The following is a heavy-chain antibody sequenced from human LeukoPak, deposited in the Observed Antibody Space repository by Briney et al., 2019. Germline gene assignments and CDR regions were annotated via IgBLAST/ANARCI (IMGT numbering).Heavy chain of an antibody. CDR3: AKHRGGYYLKAFDY. Sequence: ETLSLTCAVYGGSFSGYYWCWVRQAPGKGLGWVSAISGSGGSTYYADSVKGRFTISRDNSKNTLYLQMNSLRAEDTAVYYCAKHRGGYYLKAFDYWGQGTLVTVSS. V-gene: IGHV3-23*01. D-gene: IGHD3-22*01. J-gene: IGHJ4*02. CDR2: ISGSGGST. CDR1: GGSFSGYY.